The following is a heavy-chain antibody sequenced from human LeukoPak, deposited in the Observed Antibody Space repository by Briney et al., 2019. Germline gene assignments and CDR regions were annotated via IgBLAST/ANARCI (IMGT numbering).Heavy chain of an antibody. J-gene: IGHJ6*02. D-gene: IGHD6-19*01. CDR1: GFTFSSYA. CDR2: ISYDGSNK. CDR3: AREDSGWYDGMDV. Sequence: GGSLRLSCAAPGFTFSSYAMHWVRQAPGKGLEWVAVISYDGSNKYYADSVKGRFTISRDNSKNTLYLQMNSLRAEDTAVYYCAREDSGWYDGMDVWGQGTTVTVSS. V-gene: IGHV3-30-3*01.